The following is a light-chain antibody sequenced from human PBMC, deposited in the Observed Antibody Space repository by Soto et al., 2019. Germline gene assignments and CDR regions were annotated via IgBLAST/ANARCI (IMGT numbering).Light chain of an antibody. J-gene: IGLJ1*01. CDR2: GVK. V-gene: IGLV2-14*01. Sequence: QSVLTQPASLSGSPGQSITISCTGSVRDIGAYNYVSWYQQHPGKAPKLIIYGVKNRPSGVSNRFSASKSAFTASLTISGLQAEDEADYYCSSYTTSYFYVFGPGTKVNVL. CDR1: VRDIGAYNY. CDR3: SSYTTSYFYV.